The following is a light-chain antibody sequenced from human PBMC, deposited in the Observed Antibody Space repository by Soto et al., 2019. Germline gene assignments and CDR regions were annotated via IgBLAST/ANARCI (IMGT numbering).Light chain of an antibody. V-gene: IGKV3-20*01. CDR2: GAS. CDR3: QQNGISPLT. Sequence: EIVLTQSPGTLSLPPGERATLSCRASQSVSSTYLAWYQQKPGQAPRLLIYGASNRATGIPDRFSGSGSGTDFTLTISRLEPEDFAVYYCQQNGISPLTFGGGAKVEIK. J-gene: IGKJ4*01. CDR1: QSVSSTY.